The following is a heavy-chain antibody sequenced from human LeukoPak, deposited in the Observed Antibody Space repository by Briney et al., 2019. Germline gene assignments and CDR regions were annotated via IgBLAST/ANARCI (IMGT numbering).Heavy chain of an antibody. D-gene: IGHD2-2*01. CDR3: ARGASGDIGYCSSTSCYRSYYFDN. Sequence: GGSLRLSCAASGFTFSSYAMSWVRQAPGKGLEWVSAISGSGGSTYYADSVKGRFTISRDNSKNTLYLQMNTLSPEDTAVYYCARGASGDIGYCSSTSCYRSYYFDNWGQGTLVTVSS. J-gene: IGHJ4*02. CDR1: GFTFSSYA. CDR2: ISGSGGST. V-gene: IGHV3-23*01.